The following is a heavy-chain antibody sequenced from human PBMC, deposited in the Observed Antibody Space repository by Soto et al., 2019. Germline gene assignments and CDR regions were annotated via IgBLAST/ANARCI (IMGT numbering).Heavy chain of an antibody. CDR1: GFTFSSYA. V-gene: IGHV3-23*01. Sequence: GGSLRLSCAASGFTFSSYAMSWVRQAPGKGLEWVSAISGSGGSKYYADSVKGRFTISRDNSKNTLYLQMNSLRAEDTVVYYCAKWAEIFGVVIIPAYYFDYWGQGTLVTVSS. CDR2: ISGSGGSK. J-gene: IGHJ4*02. D-gene: IGHD3-3*01. CDR3: AKWAEIFGVVIIPAYYFDY.